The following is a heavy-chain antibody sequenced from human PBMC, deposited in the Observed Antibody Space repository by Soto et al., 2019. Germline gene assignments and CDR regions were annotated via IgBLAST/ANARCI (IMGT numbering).Heavy chain of an antibody. J-gene: IGHJ4*02. CDR1: GFSISSNIYY. Sequence: SETLSLTCTVSGFSISSNIYYLDWIRQPPGKGLEWIGSMYYSGATYHNPSLQSRVTISVDTSKNQFSLNLSSVTAADTAVYYCARSHNRYSSSSTHFGYWGQGTLVTVSS. CDR2: MYYSGAT. D-gene: IGHD6-6*01. CDR3: ARSHNRYSSSSTHFGY. V-gene: IGHV4-39*01.